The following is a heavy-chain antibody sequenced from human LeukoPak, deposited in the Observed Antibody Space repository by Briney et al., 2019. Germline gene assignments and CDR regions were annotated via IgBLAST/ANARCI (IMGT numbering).Heavy chain of an antibody. CDR1: GGSISSYY. Sequence: SETLSLTCTVSGGSISSYYWNWIRQPPGKGLEWIGYIYYSGSTNYNPSLKSRVTISVDTSKNQFSLKLSSVTAADTAVYYCATFLGGGGTPFDYWGQGTLVTVSS. CDR2: IYYSGST. D-gene: IGHD2-15*01. J-gene: IGHJ4*02. V-gene: IGHV4-59*01. CDR3: ATFLGGGGTPFDY.